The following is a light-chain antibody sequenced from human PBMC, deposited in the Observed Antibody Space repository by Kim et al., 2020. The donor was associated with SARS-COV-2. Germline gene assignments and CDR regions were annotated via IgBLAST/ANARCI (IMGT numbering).Light chain of an antibody. CDR2: GAS. CDR3: QQYGRSPYT. V-gene: IGKV3-20*01. CDR1: QSVSSSY. J-gene: IGKJ2*01. Sequence: LSPGERSTLSCRASQSVSSSYLAWYQLKPGQAPRLLIYGASSRATGIPDRFSGSGSGTDFTLTISRLEPEDFAVYYCQQYGRSPYTFGQGTKLEI.